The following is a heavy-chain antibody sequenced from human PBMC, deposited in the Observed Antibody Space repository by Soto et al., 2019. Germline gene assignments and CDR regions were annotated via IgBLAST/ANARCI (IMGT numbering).Heavy chain of an antibody. CDR3: ARAGDSSGPVALGY. J-gene: IGHJ4*02. Sequence: PSETLCLTCAVSGGSISSGGSSWSWIRQPPGKVLEWIGYIYHSGSTYYNPSLKSRVTISVDRSKNQFSLKLTSVTAADTAVYYCARAGDSSGPVALGYWGQGTLVT. V-gene: IGHV4-30-2*01. CDR2: IYHSGST. D-gene: IGHD6-19*01. CDR1: GGSISSGGSS.